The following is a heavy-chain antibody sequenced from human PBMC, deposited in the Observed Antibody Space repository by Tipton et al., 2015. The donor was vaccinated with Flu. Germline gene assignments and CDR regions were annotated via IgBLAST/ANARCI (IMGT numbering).Heavy chain of an antibody. CDR3: AKRKVPAARPGGFDY. CDR1: GFTFSSYA. V-gene: IGHV3-23*01. D-gene: IGHD2-2*01. J-gene: IGHJ4*02. Sequence: AASGFTFSSYAMSWVRQAPGKGLEWVSAISGSGGSTYYADSVKGRFTISRDDSKNTLYLQMNSLRAEDTAVYYCAKRKVPAARPGGFDYWGQGTLVTVSS. CDR2: ISGSGGST.